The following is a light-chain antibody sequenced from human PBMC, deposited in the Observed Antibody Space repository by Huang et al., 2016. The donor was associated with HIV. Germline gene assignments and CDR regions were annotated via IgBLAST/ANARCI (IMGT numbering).Light chain of an antibody. Sequence: DIQMTQSPSTLSASIGDRVTITCRASQSLSGWLAWYQQKPGKAPTLLISKASSLQSGFPPRFSGSGSGTDFILTISSLQPDDFAAYYCQQLQSSPYTFGQGTKLEIK. V-gene: IGKV1-5*03. CDR1: QSLSGW. CDR3: QQLQSSPYT. CDR2: KAS. J-gene: IGKJ2*01.